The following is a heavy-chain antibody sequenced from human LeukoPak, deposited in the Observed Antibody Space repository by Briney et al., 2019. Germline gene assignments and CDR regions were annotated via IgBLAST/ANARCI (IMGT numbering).Heavy chain of an antibody. CDR3: ARGRWLQPPDY. Sequence: PSETLSLTCAVYGGSFSGYYWSWIRQPPGKELEWIGEINHSGSTNYNPSLKSRVTISVDTSKNQFSLKLSSVTAADTAVYYCARGRWLQPPDYWGQGTLVTVSS. J-gene: IGHJ4*02. V-gene: IGHV4-34*01. CDR1: GGSFSGYY. D-gene: IGHD5-24*01. CDR2: INHSGST.